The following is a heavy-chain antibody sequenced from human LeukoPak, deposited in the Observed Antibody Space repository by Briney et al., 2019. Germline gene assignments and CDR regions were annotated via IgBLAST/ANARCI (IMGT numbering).Heavy chain of an antibody. V-gene: IGHV4-31*03. CDR3: ARGIAATGTFDS. D-gene: IGHD6-13*01. CDR1: GGSISSSGYY. Sequence: SETLSLTCTVSGGSISSSGYYWNWIRQHPGKGLEWIGYINYSGGTYYNPSLKSRVTMSLDTSKNQFSLKLSSVTAADTAVYYCARGIAATGTFDSWGQGTLLTVPS. CDR2: INYSGGT. J-gene: IGHJ4*02.